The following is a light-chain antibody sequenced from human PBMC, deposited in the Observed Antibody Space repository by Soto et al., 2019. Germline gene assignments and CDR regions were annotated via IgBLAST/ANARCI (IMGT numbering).Light chain of an antibody. V-gene: IGLV2-8*01. CDR1: SSDVVGYNY. CDR2: EVS. Sequence: QSALTQPPSASGSPGQSVTISCTGTSSDVVGYNYVSWYQQHPGKAPNLMIYEVSTRPSGGPDRFSGSKSDNTASLTVSGLQAEDEANYYCSSYAGRNTYVFRIGTKLNVL. J-gene: IGLJ1*01. CDR3: SSYAGRNTYV.